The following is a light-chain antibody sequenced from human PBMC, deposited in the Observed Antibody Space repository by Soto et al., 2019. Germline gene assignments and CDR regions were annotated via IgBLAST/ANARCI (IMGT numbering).Light chain of an antibody. CDR3: HQSGNSHT. V-gene: IGKV3-20*01. J-gene: IGKJ2*01. CDR1: QSTNRSY. CDR2: VAS. Sequence: LSQSPVTLSLSPEERATLSCRASQSTNRSYLAGYQHKPGQAPRLLIYVASSRATGIPDRFSGSGSETDFTLTISGLEPEDFAVYYCHQSGNSHTFGQGTKV.